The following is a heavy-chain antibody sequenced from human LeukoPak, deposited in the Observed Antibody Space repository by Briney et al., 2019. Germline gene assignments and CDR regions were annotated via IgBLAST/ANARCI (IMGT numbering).Heavy chain of an antibody. CDR2: INQDGRYI. CDR1: GFPFDRYW. V-gene: IGHV3-74*01. J-gene: IGHJ4*02. D-gene: IGHD1-26*01. CDR3: AREATVGGALED. Sequence: PGGSLRLSCAASGFPFDRYWMHWVRQTPGKRLVWVSRINQDGRYISYADSVQGRFTISRDTAKSTLFLQMNSLRVEDTAIYFCAREATVGGALEDWGQGALVTVSS.